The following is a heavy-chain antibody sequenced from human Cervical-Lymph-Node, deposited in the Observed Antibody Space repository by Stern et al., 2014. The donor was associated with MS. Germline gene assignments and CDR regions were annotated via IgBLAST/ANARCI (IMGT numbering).Heavy chain of an antibody. CDR2: VNPFVGTS. CDR1: GG. V-gene: IGHV1-69*06. Sequence: QVQLVQSGAEVKKPGSSVKVSCKSSGGISWVRQAPGQGLEWMGGVNPFVGTSNYAQKFQGRVTITADTSTNTTYLHLSRLTSADTAVYYCARGSGDNWFGPWGQGTLVTVSS. CDR3: ARGSGDNWFGP. J-gene: IGHJ5*02. D-gene: IGHD3-10*01.